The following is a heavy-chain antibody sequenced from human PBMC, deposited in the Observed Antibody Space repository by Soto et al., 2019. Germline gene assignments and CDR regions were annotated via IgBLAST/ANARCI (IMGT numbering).Heavy chain of an antibody. J-gene: IGHJ4*02. Sequence: EVQLVESGGALVQPGRSLRLSCAASGFTFDDYAMHWVRQAPGKGLEWVSSISWNSGTVGYADSVKGRFTISRDNAKNSLYLQMNSLRAEDTALSYCAKERESSSSVVIWDYWGQGTRFTVSS. V-gene: IGHV3-9*01. CDR1: GFTFDDYA. D-gene: IGHD6-6*01. CDR3: AKERESSSSVVIWDY. CDR2: ISWNSGTV.